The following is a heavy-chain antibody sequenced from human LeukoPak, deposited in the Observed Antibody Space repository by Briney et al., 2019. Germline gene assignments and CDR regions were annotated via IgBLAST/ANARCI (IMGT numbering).Heavy chain of an antibody. CDR2: IYSSEST. V-gene: IGHV4-61*02. CDR1: GGSISSGSYY. Sequence: SQTLSLTCTVSGGSISSGSYYWSWIRQPAGKGLEWIGRIYSSESTNYNPSLKSRVTISVDTSKNQFSLKLSSVTAADTAVYYCARDVVDYDFWSGYSYWYFDLWGRGTLVTVSS. J-gene: IGHJ2*01. D-gene: IGHD3-3*01. CDR3: ARDVVDYDFWSGYSYWYFDL.